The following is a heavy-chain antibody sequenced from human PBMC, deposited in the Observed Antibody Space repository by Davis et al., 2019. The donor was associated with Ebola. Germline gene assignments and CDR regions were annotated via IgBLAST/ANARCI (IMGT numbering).Heavy chain of an antibody. J-gene: IGHJ5*02. CDR3: ASLGGGRLAVTGTNWFDP. Sequence: SVKVSCKASGGTFSSYAISWVRQAPGQGLEWMGGIIPIFGTANYAQKFQGRVTITADESTSTAYMELSSLRSEDTAVYYCASLGGGRLAVTGTNWFDPWGQGTLVTVSS. CDR2: IIPIFGTA. D-gene: IGHD6-19*01. CDR1: GGTFSSYA. V-gene: IGHV1-69*13.